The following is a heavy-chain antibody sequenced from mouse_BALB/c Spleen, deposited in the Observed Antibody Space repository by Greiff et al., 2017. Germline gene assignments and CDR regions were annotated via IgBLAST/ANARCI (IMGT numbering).Heavy chain of an antibody. CDR3: TRYLYGNYPGFDV. J-gene: IGHJ1*01. CDR2: IYPGNSDT. Sequence: VQLQQSGTVLARPGASVKMSCKASGYTFTSYWMHWVKQRPGQGLEWIGAIYPGNSDTSYNQKFKGKAKLTAVTSTSTAYMELSSLTNEDSAVYYCTRYLYGNYPGFDVWGAGTTVTVSS. D-gene: IGHD2-1*01. V-gene: IGHV1-5*01. CDR1: GYTFTSYW.